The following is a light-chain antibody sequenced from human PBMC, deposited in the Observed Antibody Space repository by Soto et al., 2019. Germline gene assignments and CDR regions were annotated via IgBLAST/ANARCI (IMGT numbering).Light chain of an antibody. J-gene: IGKJ1*01. CDR2: KSS. V-gene: IGKV1-5*01. Sequence: ILMSQSPSSLSASIGDRVTITGRASQDLDKWLAWYQQKPGRAPNLLIYKSSTLRQGVPARFSGFGSGTEYILTITDLQPYDFATYYCQQYSSYWTFGQGTVVEMK. CDR1: QDLDKW. CDR3: QQYSSYWT.